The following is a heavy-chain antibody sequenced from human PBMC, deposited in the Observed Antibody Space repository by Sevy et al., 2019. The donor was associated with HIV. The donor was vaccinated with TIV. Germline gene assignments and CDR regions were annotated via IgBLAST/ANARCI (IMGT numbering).Heavy chain of an antibody. Sequence: GSLRLSCAVYGGSFSGYYWSWIRQPPGKGLEWIGEINHSGGTNYNPSLKSRVAISVDTSKNHFSLKLNSVTAADTAVYYCARHCTGSSCSHAFDIWGHGTMVTVSS. CDR1: GGSFSGYY. CDR3: ARHCTGSSCSHAFDI. CDR2: INHSGGT. D-gene: IGHD2-15*01. V-gene: IGHV4-34*01. J-gene: IGHJ3*02.